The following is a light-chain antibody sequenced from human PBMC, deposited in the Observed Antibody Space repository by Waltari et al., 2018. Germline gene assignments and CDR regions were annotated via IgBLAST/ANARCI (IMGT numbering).Light chain of an antibody. Sequence: SYELTQPPSVSVSPGQTARITCSGDALPKQYAYWYQQKPGQAPVLVIYKDSERPSGIPERFSGSSSGTNITLTISGVQAEDEADYYCQSADSSGTYRVFGGGTKLTVL. V-gene: IGLV3-25*03. CDR2: KDS. J-gene: IGLJ3*02. CDR1: ALPKQY. CDR3: QSADSSGTYRV.